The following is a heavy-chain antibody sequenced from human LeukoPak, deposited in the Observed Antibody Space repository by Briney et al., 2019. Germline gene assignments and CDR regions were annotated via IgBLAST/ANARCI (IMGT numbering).Heavy chain of an antibody. CDR3: ARGLLSIGDTIFXYYYMDV. V-gene: IGHV1-8*03. CDR2: TNPKSGNT. CDR1: GYTFTSYD. D-gene: IGHD3-3*01. J-gene: IGHJ6*03. Sequence: ASVKVSCKASGYTFTSYDINWVRQATGLGLEWMGWTNPKSGNTGYAQKFQGRVTITRNTSISTAYMELSSLRSEDTAVYYCARGLLSIGDTIFXYYYMDV.